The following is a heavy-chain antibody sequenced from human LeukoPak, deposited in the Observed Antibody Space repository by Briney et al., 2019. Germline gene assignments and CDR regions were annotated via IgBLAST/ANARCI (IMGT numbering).Heavy chain of an antibody. CDR2: INPNSGGT. CDR3: ASLTYYYDSSGYTPYYYYYYMDV. Sequence: ASVKVSCKASGYTFTGYYMHWVRQAPGQGLEWMGWINPNSGGTNYAQKFQGRVTMTRDTSISTAYMELSRLRSDDTAVYYCASLTYYYDSSGYTPYYYYYYMDVWGKGTTVTISS. D-gene: IGHD3-22*01. V-gene: IGHV1-2*02. CDR1: GYTFTGYY. J-gene: IGHJ6*03.